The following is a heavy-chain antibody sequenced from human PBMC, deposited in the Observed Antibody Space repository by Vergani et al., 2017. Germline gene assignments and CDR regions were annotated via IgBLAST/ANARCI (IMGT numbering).Heavy chain of an antibody. Sequence: QVQLVQSGAEVKKPGSSVKVSCKASGGTFNSYTFSWVRQAPGQGLEWMGRIIPVLGITNYAQKFQGRVTITADKATSTAYMELSSLKSEDTAVYYCARDNKQLRPRAFDLWGQGTMVTVSS. D-gene: IGHD4-23*01. CDR2: IIPVLGIT. CDR1: GGTFNSYT. J-gene: IGHJ3*01. V-gene: IGHV1-69*08. CDR3: ARDNKQLRPRAFDL.